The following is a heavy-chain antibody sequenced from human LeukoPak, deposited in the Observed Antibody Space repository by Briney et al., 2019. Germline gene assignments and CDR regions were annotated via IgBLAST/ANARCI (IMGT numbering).Heavy chain of an antibody. J-gene: IGHJ4*02. D-gene: IGHD6-19*01. CDR2: SSAYNGHT. CDR3: ARDKDLGAVAGTFDY. Sequence: ASVKVSCKASGYSFSTYGISWVRQAPGQGLEWMGWSSAYNGHTNYAQKFQGRVTMTTDTSTSTAYMELTSLTSDDTAVYYCARDKDLGAVAGTFDYWGQGTLVTVSS. CDR1: GYSFSTYG. V-gene: IGHV1-18*01.